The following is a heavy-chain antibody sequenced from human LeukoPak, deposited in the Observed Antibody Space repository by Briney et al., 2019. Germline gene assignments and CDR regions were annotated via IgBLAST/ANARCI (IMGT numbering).Heavy chain of an antibody. CDR2: ISHDGSNT. CDR1: QFIFSNYF. J-gene: IGHJ2*01. CDR3: VRDGPTYWYFDV. V-gene: IGHV3-30-3*01. Sequence: GGSLRLSCTASQFIFSNYFMHWVRQAPGKGLDWVASISHDGSNTYIADSVRGRFTISRDNSKNILNLQMDSLRVEGTAVYYCVRDGPTYWYFDVWGRGTLVAVS.